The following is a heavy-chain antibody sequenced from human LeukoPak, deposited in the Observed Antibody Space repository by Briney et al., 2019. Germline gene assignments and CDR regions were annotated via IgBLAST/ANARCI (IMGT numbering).Heavy chain of an antibody. J-gene: IGHJ6*02. CDR3: ARGGGLDV. D-gene: IGHD3-16*01. Sequence: PGGSLRLSCAASGFTFSSYSMNWARQAPGKGLEWVASINHNGNVNYYVDSVKGRFTISRDNAKNSLYLQMSNLRAEDTAVYFCARGGGLDVWGQGVTVTVSS. CDR1: GFTFSSYS. CDR2: INHNGNVN. V-gene: IGHV3-7*03.